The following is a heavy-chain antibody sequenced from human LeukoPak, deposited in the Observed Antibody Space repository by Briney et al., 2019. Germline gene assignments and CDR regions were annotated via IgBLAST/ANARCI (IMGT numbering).Heavy chain of an antibody. V-gene: IGHV3-23*01. CDR3: TRDSSYVDYSTAFDY. J-gene: IGHJ4*02. D-gene: IGHD4-17*01. Sequence: PGGSLRLSCAASGFIFSNYAMTWVRQAPGKGLEWVSSSGSTTDYSDSVKGRFTISRDNSKNTLYLQMNSLRADDTAVYYCTRDSSYVDYSTAFDYRVQRALDTVSS. CDR2: SGSTT. CDR1: GFIFSNYA.